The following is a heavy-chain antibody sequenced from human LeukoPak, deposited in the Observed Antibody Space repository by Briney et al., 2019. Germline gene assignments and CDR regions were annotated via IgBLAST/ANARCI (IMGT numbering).Heavy chain of an antibody. Sequence: PSQTLSLTCTVSGGSISSGGYYWSWIRQHPGKGLMWIGYIHYSGDTYYSPSLKSRLTISVDTSKNQFSLRLRSVTAADTAVYYCARVVAYDSTGYYLYYFDYWGQGTLVTVAA. D-gene: IGHD3-22*01. CDR3: ARVVAYDSTGYYLYYFDY. CDR2: IHYSGDT. J-gene: IGHJ4*02. CDR1: GGSISSGGYY. V-gene: IGHV4-31*03.